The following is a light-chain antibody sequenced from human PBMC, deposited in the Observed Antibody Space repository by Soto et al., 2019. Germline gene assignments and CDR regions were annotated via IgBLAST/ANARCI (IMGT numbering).Light chain of an antibody. J-gene: IGLJ3*02. Sequence: QAVVTQEPSLVVSPGGTVTLTCASSAGAVTTTNWPNWFQQKPGQPPRALVYSTSNRHSWTPARFSGSLLGGKAVLTLSGAQPEDEADYYCSLYYSGAHLVVGGGTQLTVL. CDR1: AGAVTTTNW. CDR2: STS. CDR3: SLYYSGAHLV. V-gene: IGLV7-43*01.